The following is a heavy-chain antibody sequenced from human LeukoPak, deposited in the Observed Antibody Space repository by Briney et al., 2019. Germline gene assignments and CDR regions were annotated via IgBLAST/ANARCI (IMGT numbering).Heavy chain of an antibody. CDR3: ARGADGPPLDY. CDR2: IYYSGST. D-gene: IGHD6-13*01. CDR1: GGSISSYY. V-gene: IGHV4-59*01. Sequence: SETLSLTCTVSGGSISSYYWSWIRQPPRKGLEWIGYIYYSGSTNYNPSLKSRVTISVDTSKNQFSLKLSSVTAADTAVYYCARGADGPPLDYWGQGTLVTVSS. J-gene: IGHJ4*02.